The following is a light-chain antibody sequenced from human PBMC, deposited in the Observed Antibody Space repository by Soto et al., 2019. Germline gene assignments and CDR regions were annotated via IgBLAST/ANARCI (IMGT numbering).Light chain of an antibody. J-gene: IGKJ4*01. CDR3: QHYHNLPLT. Sequence: DIQMTQSPSSLSASVGDRVTITCQASQDISNYLNWYQQKPGKAPKLMIYDASNLETGVPSRFSGSGSGTEFTFTISSLQPEDIATYYCQHYHNLPLTFGGGPKVNIK. CDR1: QDISNY. CDR2: DAS. V-gene: IGKV1-33*01.